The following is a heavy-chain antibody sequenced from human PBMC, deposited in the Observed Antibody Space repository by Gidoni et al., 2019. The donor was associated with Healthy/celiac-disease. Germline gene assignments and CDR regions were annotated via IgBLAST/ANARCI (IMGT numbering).Heavy chain of an antibody. V-gene: IGHV2-70*01. CDR1: GFSLSTSGMC. Sequence: QVTLRESGPALVKPTPTLTLTCTFSGFSLSTSGMCVSWIRQPPGKALEWLALIDWDDDKYYSTSLKTRLTISKDTSKNQVVLTMTNMDPVDTATYYCARAVYGSGSCKNWFDPWGQGTLVTVSS. CDR3: ARAVYGSGSCKNWFDP. CDR2: IDWDDDK. J-gene: IGHJ5*02. D-gene: IGHD3-10*01.